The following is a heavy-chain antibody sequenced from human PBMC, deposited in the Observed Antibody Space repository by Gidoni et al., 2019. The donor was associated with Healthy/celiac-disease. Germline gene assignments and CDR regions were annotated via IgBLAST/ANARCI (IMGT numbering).Heavy chain of an antibody. CDR2: IGTAGDT. CDR1: GFTFSSYD. V-gene: IGHV3-13*01. D-gene: IGHD6-19*01. J-gene: IGHJ4*02. CDR3: ARGDSSGWYYFVY. Sequence: EVQLVESGGGLVQPGGSLRRSCAASGFTFSSYDMPWVRQATGKGLEWVSAIGTAGDTYYPGSVKGRFTISRENAKNSLYLQMNSLRAGDTAVYYCARGDSSGWYYFVYWGQGTLVTVSS.